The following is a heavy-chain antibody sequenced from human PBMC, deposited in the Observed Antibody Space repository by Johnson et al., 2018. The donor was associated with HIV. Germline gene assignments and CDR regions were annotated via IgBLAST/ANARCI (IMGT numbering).Heavy chain of an antibody. D-gene: IGHD3-22*01. CDR2: IKQDGSEK. J-gene: IGHJ3*02. Sequence: EMQLVESGGGVVQPGRSLRLSCAASGFTFSNYWMSWVRQAPGKGLEWVANIKQDGSEKYYVDSVKGRFNISRDNAKNSLFLQMNSLRAEDTAVYYCARPRVSSGRHGAFDICGQGTMVTVSS. CDR1: GFTFSNYW. V-gene: IGHV3-7*01. CDR3: ARPRVSSGRHGAFDI.